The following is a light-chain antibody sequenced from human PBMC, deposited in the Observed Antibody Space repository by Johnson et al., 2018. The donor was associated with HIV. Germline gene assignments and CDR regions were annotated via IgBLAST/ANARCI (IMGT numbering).Light chain of an antibody. CDR2: ENN. J-gene: IGLJ1*01. Sequence: QSVLTQPPSVSAAPGQKVTISCSGSSSNIGNNYVSWYQQFPGTAPKLLIYENNERPSGIPDRFSGSKSGPLATLDITGLQTGDEADYYCGTWDTSLGAQYVFGSGTKVTVL. V-gene: IGLV1-51*02. CDR1: SSNIGNNY. CDR3: GTWDTSLGAQYV.